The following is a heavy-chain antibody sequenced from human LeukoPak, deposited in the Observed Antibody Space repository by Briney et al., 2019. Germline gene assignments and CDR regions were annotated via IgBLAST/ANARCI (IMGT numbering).Heavy chain of an antibody. Sequence: PSETLSLTCAVSGGSISSSNWWSWVRQPPGKGLEWIGEIYHSGSTNYNPSLKSRVTISVDKSKNQFSLKLSSVTAADTAVYYCARAGCSGGSCYPLGAFDIWGQGTMVTVSS. CDR2: IYHSGST. CDR3: ARAGCSGGSCYPLGAFDI. J-gene: IGHJ3*02. CDR1: GGSISSSNW. V-gene: IGHV4-4*02. D-gene: IGHD2-15*01.